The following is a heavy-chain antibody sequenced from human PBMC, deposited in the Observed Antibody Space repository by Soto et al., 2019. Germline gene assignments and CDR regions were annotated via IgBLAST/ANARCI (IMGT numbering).Heavy chain of an antibody. CDR3: AREMSGPFDY. D-gene: IGHD3-3*01. J-gene: IGHJ4*02. V-gene: IGHV1-46*01. CDR2: INPGSGST. CDR1: GYSFSSYY. Sequence: QVRLVQSGAEVKKPGASVKVSCKASGYSFSSYYMHWVRQAPGQGPEWMGIINPGSGSTGYAQNFQGRVTMTRDTSTSTVYMELSSLRSEDTAVYFCAREMSGPFDYWGQGTLVTVSS.